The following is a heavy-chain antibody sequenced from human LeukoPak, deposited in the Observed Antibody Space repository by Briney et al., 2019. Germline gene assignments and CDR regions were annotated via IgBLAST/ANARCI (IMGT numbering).Heavy chain of an antibody. CDR1: GYTFTGYY. J-gene: IGHJ6*02. Sequence: ASVKVSCKASGYTFTGYYMHWVRPAPGQGLEWMGWINPNSGGTNYAQKFQGRVTMTRDTSISTAYMELSRLRSDDTAVYYCAREEIAARPYYYYGMDVWGQGTTVTVSS. CDR3: AREEIAARPYYYYGMDV. D-gene: IGHD6-6*01. CDR2: INPNSGGT. V-gene: IGHV1-2*02.